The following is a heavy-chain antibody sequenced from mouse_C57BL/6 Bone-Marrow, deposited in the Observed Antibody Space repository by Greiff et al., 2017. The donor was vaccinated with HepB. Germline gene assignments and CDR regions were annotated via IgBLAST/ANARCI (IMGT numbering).Heavy chain of an antibody. V-gene: IGHV5-6*01. J-gene: IGHJ3*01. Sequence: EVQGVESGGDLVKPGGSLKLSCAASGFTFSSYGMSWVRQTPDKRLEWVATISSGGSYTYYPDSVKGRFTISRDKAKNTLYLQMSSLKSEDTAMYYCARHSSGKRGFAYWGQGTLVTVSA. CDR1: GFTFSSYG. D-gene: IGHD1-3*01. CDR3: ARHSSGKRGFAY. CDR2: ISSGGSYT.